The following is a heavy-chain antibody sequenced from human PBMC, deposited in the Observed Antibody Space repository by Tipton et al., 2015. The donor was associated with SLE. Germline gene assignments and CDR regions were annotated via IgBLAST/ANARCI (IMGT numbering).Heavy chain of an antibody. D-gene: IGHD6-19*01. Sequence: TLSLTCTVSGGSISGYYWSWIRQPPGKGLDWIGYIYMYSSVSSNYNPSLKSRVTISLDTSKNQFSLRLSSVTAADTAVYYCARDGYSGGWYGDFVYWVQGILVTVSS. CDR2: IYMYSSVSS. J-gene: IGHJ4*02. V-gene: IGHV4-4*08. CDR3: ARDGYSGGWYGDFVY. CDR1: GGSISGYY.